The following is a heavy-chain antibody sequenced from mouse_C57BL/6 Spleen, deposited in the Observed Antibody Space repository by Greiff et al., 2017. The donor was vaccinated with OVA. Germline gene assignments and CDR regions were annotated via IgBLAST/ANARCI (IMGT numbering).Heavy chain of an antibody. V-gene: IGHV3-6*01. Sequence: DVKLQESGPGLVKPSQSLSLTCSVTGYSITSGYYWNWIRQFPGNKLEWMGYISYDGSNNYNPSLKNRISITRDTSKNQFFLKLNSVTTEDTATYYCARVSDYYGFDYWGQGTTLTVSS. CDR3: ARVSDYYGFDY. CDR2: ISYDGSN. J-gene: IGHJ2*01. CDR1: GYSITSGYY. D-gene: IGHD1-1*01.